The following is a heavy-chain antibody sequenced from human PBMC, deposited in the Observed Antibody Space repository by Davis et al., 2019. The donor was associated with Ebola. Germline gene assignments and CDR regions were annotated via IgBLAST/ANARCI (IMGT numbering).Heavy chain of an antibody. CDR3: ARDPRITIFGVVIRRKYYYGMDV. V-gene: IGHV1-18*01. Sequence: ASVKVSCKASGYTFTSYGISWVRQAPGQGLGWMGWISAYNGNTNYAQKLQGRVTMTTDTSTSTAYMELRSLRSDDTAVYYCARDPRITIFGVVIRRKYYYGMDVWGQGTTVTVSS. CDR1: GYTFTSYG. CDR2: ISAYNGNT. D-gene: IGHD3-3*01. J-gene: IGHJ6*02.